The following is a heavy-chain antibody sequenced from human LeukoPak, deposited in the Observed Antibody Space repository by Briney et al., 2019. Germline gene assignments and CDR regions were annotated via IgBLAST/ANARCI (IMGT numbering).Heavy chain of an antibody. J-gene: IGHJ4*02. CDR2: ISGSGGST. V-gene: IGHV3-23*01. CDR3: ARVRGEIYGDYDGMGNHFDY. Sequence: PGGSLRLSCAASGFTFSSYAMSWVRQAPGKGLEWVSAISGSGGSTYYADSVKGRFTISRDNSKNTLYLQMNSLGAEDTAVYYCARVRGEIYGDYDGMGNHFDYWGQGTLVTVSS. D-gene: IGHD4-17*01. CDR1: GFTFSSYA.